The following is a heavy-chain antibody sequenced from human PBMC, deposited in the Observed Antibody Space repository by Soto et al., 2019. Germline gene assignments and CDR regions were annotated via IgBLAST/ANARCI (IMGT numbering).Heavy chain of an antibody. Sequence: SLKVSCKASGGTFSSYAISWVRQAPGQGLEWMGGIIPIFGTANYAQKFQGRVTITADESTSTAYMELSSLRSEDTAVYYCARPLSAKNGVLNAFDIWGEVTM. CDR3: ARPLSAKNGVLNAFDI. V-gene: IGHV1-69*13. J-gene: IGHJ3*02. CDR2: IIPIFGTA. CDR1: GGTFSSYA. D-gene: IGHD6-13*01.